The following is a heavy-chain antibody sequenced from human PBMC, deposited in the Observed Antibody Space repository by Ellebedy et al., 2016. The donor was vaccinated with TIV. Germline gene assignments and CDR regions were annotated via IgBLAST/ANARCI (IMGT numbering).Heavy chain of an antibody. Sequence: ASVKVSCXASGYTFTGYYMHWVRQAPGQGLEWMGWINPNSGGTNYAQKFQGRVTMTRDTSISTAYMELSRLRSDDTAVYYCARGAYDSSGYLFDFDYWGQGTLVTVSS. CDR2: INPNSGGT. V-gene: IGHV1-2*02. CDR1: GYTFTGYY. J-gene: IGHJ4*02. D-gene: IGHD3-22*01. CDR3: ARGAYDSSGYLFDFDY.